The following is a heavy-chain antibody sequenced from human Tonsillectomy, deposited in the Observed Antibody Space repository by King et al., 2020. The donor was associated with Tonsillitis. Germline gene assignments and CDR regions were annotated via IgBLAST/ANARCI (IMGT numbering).Heavy chain of an antibody. CDR3: VRPYSFERGGVVDG. V-gene: IGHV3-48*03. CDR1: GFIFSDYE. D-gene: IGHD2-21*01. J-gene: IGHJ6*04. CDR2: ITGRCGTT. Sequence: VQLVESGGGLVQPGGSLRLSCAASGFIFSDYEMNLVRQAPGKGLEWVAHITGRCGTTYYAGSVKGRFTISRDNSKKSLFLQMNSLRAEDTALYYCVRPYSFERGGVVDGWGKGTRVTVSS.